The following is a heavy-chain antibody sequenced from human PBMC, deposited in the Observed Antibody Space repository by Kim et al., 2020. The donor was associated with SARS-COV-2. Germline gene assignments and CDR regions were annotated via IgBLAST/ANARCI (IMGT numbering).Heavy chain of an antibody. CDR3: ARGAGYYYGMDV. V-gene: IGHV3-66*01. D-gene: IGHD3-10*01. CDR2: IYSGGST. CDR1: GFTVSSNY. Sequence: GGSLRLSCAASGFTVSSNYMSWVRQAPGKGLEWVSVIYSGGSTYYADSVKGRFTISRDNSKNTLYLQMNSLRAEDTAVYYCARGAGYYYGMDVRGQGTTVTVSS. J-gene: IGHJ6*02.